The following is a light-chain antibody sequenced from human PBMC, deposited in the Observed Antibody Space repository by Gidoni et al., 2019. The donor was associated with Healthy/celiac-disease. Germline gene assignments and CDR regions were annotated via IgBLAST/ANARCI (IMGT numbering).Light chain of an antibody. J-gene: IGKJ2*01. V-gene: IGKV3-20*01. CDR3: QQYGSSPYT. CDR2: GAS. CDR1: QSVSSSY. Sequence: EIVLMQSPGTLSLSPGERVTLSCRASQSVSSSYLAWYQHKPGQAPRLLIYGASSRDTGIPDRFSGSGSGTDFTLTISRLEPEDFAVYYCQQYGSSPYTFGQGTKLEIK.